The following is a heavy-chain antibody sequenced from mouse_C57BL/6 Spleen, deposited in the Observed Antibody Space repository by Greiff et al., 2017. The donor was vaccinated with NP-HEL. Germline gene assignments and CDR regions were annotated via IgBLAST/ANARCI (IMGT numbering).Heavy chain of an antibody. J-gene: IGHJ4*01. CDR1: GYAFSSSW. V-gene: IGHV1-82*01. CDR3: ARWDNYAYAMDY. D-gene: IGHD1-3*01. Sequence: VQLQQSGPELVKPGASVKISCKASGYAFSSSWMNWVKQRPGKGLEWIGRISPGDGDTNYNGKFKGKATLTADKSSSTAYMQLSSLTSEDSAVYFCARWDNYAYAMDYWGQGTSVTVSS. CDR2: ISPGDGDT.